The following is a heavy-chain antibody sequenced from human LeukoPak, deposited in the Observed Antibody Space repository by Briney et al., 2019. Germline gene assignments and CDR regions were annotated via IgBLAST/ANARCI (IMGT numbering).Heavy chain of an antibody. CDR2: IYSDGST. CDR1: GFSVSSNY. V-gene: IGHV3-53*01. D-gene: IGHD1-26*01. Sequence: GGSLRLSCAASGFSVSSNYMSWVRQAPGKGLEWASIIYSDGSTYYADSVKGRFTISRDNSKNTLYLQMNSLRAEDTAVYYCARANSAPIPGVDPWGQGTLVTVSS. J-gene: IGHJ5*02. CDR3: ARANSAPIPGVDP.